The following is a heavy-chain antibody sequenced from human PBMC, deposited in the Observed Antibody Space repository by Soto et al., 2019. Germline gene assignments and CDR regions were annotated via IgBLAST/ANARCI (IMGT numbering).Heavy chain of an antibody. CDR3: ARDRGAAAAYYYYGMDV. V-gene: IGHV4-59*01. J-gene: IGHJ6*02. CDR2: IYYSGST. D-gene: IGHD6-13*01. Sequence: SETLSLTCTVSGGSISSYYWSWIRQPPWKGLEWIGYIYYSGSTNYNPSLKSRVTISVDTSKNQFSLKLSSVTAADTAVYYCARDRGAAAAYYYYGMDVWGQGTTVTVSS. CDR1: GGSISSYY.